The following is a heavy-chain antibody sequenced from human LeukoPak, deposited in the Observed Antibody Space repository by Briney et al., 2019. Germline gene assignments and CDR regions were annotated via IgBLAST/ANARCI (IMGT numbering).Heavy chain of an antibody. Sequence: GGSLRLSCAASGFTFSSYAMSWVRQAPGKGLEWVSAISGSGGSTYYADSVKGRFTISRDNSENMVYLQMISLRAEDTAVYYCAKSPGSWKFDGWGQGTLVTVSS. D-gene: IGHD6-13*01. CDR3: AKSPGSWKFDG. CDR2: ISGSGGST. CDR1: GFTFSSYA. V-gene: IGHV3-23*01. J-gene: IGHJ4*02.